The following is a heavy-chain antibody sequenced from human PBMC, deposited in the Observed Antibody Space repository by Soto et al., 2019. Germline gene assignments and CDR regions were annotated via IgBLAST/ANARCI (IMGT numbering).Heavy chain of an antibody. CDR1: GGSISSYY. CDR2: IYYSGST. Sequence: SETLSLTCPVSGGSISSYYWSWIRQPPGKGLEWIGYIYYSGSTNYNPSLKSRVTISVDTSKNQFSLKLSSVTAADTAVYYCARSRSGYDSDAFDIWGQGTMVTVSS. D-gene: IGHD5-12*01. V-gene: IGHV4-59*01. J-gene: IGHJ3*02. CDR3: ARSRSGYDSDAFDI.